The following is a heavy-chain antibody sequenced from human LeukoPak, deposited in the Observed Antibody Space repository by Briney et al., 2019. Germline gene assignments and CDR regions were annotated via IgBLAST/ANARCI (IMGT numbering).Heavy chain of an antibody. V-gene: IGHV4-34*01. CDR3: ARKEGGQLVNTRRWFDP. Sequence: NPSETLSLTCAVYGGSFSGYYWSGIRQPPGKGLEWIGEINHSGSTNYNPSLKSRVTISVDTSKNQFSLKMRSVTAADTAVYYCARKEGGQLVNTRRWFDPWGQGTLVTVSS. CDR2: INHSGST. CDR1: GGSFSGYY. J-gene: IGHJ5*02. D-gene: IGHD6-13*01.